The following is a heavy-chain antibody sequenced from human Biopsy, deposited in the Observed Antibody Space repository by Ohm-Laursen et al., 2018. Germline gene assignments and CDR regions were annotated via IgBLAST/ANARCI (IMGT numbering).Heavy chain of an antibody. Sequence: SETLSLTCIVSGGPIDSYYWSWIRQPPGKALEWIGYIYFTGRTSYNPSLKSRVTMSVNTSKKQFSLRLSSLTAADTAVYYCASAGYNPDWNFDLWGRGTRVTVSS. CDR3: ASAGYNPDWNFDL. CDR1: GGPIDSYY. J-gene: IGHJ2*01. CDR2: IYFTGRT. D-gene: IGHD5-24*01. V-gene: IGHV4-59*12.